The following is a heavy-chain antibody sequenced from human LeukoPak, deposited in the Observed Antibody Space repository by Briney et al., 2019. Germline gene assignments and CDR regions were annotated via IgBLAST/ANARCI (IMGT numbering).Heavy chain of an antibody. J-gene: IGHJ4*02. V-gene: IGHV4-4*07. CDR3: ARQPRDYYDSSGYYEY. CDR1: GASISIHY. D-gene: IGHD3-22*01. Sequence: SETLSLTCTVSGASISIHYWSWIRQPAGKGLEWIGRIYTSGSGNYSPSLKSRVTMSVDTSKNQFSLKLSSVTAADTAVYYCARQPRDYYDSSGYYEYWGQGTLVTVSS. CDR2: IYTSGSG.